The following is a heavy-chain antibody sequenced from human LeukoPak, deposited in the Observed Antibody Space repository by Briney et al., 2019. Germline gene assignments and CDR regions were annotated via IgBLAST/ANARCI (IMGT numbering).Heavy chain of an antibody. J-gene: IGHJ4*02. Sequence: PGGSLRLSCAASGFAVSSDYMSWVRQAPGKGLDWVSVIYSGGGTYYADSVRGRFTISRDNSKNTLYLQMNSLRAEDTAVYYCARARTVVVTAITRPSRFDYWGQGTLVTVSS. D-gene: IGHD2-21*02. CDR3: ARARTVVVTAITRPSRFDY. CDR1: GFAVSSDY. CDR2: IYSGGGT. V-gene: IGHV3-53*01.